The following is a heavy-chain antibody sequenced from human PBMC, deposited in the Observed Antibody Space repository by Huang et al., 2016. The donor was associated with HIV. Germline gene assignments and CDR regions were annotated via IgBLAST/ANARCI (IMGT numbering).Heavy chain of an antibody. CDR3: AGGAVRYFDRGGTRYYGMDV. CDR1: GGSFSAYY. Sequence: QVQLQQWGAGLLKPSETLSLTCAVYGGSFSAYYWSWIRQPPGKGLEWIGEINHSGSTKYNPSLKSRVIISVDTSKNQFSLKRSSVTAADTAVYYCAGGAVRYFDRGGTRYYGMDVWGQGTTVTVSS. D-gene: IGHD3-9*01. CDR2: INHSGST. J-gene: IGHJ6*02. V-gene: IGHV4-34*01.